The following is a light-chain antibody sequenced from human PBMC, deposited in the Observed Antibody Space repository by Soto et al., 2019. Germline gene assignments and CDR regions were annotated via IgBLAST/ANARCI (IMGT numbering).Light chain of an antibody. CDR1: SSNIGSHT. J-gene: IGLJ2*01. CDR3: AAWDGSLSGVV. Sequence: QSVLTQPPSASGTPGQRVTVSCSGSSSNIGSHTVNWYQQIPGTAPKLLIYNNNQRPSGVPDRFSGSQSGTSASLAISGLQSEDEADYYCAAWDGSLSGVVFGGGTPLTVL. CDR2: NNN. V-gene: IGLV1-44*01.